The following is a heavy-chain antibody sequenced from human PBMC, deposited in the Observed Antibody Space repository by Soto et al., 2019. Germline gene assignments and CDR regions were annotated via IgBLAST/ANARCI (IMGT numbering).Heavy chain of an antibody. CDR3: AKDTELLWFGETSAAFDI. D-gene: IGHD3-10*01. CDR1: VFTFSSYA. Sequence: EVQLLESGGGLVQPGGSLRLSCAASVFTFSSYAMSWVRQAPGKGLEWDSAISGSGGSTYYADSVKGRFTISRDNSKKTLYLQMNSLRAEYTAVYYCAKDTELLWFGETSAAFDIWGQGTMVTVSS. J-gene: IGHJ3*02. V-gene: IGHV3-23*01. CDR2: ISGSGGST.